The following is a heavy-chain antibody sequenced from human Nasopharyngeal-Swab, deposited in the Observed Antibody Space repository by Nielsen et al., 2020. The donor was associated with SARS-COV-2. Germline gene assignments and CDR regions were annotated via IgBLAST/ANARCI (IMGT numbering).Heavy chain of an antibody. D-gene: IGHD3-10*01. CDR1: GFTFSDYY. CDR2: ISSSGSTI. Sequence: GESLKISCAASGFTFSDYYMSWIRQAPGKGLEWVSYISSSGSTIYYADSVKGRFTISRDNAKNSLYLQMNSLRAEDTAVYYCARALVYYGSRSYYMSYGYFDYWGQGTLVTVSS. CDR3: ARALVYYGSRSYYMSYGYFDY. V-gene: IGHV3-11*04. J-gene: IGHJ4*02.